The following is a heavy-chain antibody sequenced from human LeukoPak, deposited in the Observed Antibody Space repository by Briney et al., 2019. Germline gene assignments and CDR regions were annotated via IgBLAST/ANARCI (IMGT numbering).Heavy chain of an antibody. CDR3: ASFCGGDCSDDAFDI. D-gene: IGHD2-21*02. J-gene: IGHJ3*02. V-gene: IGHV3-23*01. CDR2: ISGSGSST. Sequence: QTGGSLRLSCAGSGFTFSSYAMSWVRQAPGKGLEWVSGISGSGSSTNYADSVKGRFTISRDNAKNSLYLQMNSLRAEDTAVYYCASFCGGDCSDDAFDIWGQGTMVTVSS. CDR1: GFTFSSYA.